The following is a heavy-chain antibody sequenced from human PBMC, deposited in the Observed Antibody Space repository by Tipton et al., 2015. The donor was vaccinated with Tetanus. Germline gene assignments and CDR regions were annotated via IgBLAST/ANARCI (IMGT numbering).Heavy chain of an antibody. CDR1: GGSISGKKYY. D-gene: IGHD3-10*01. J-gene: IGHJ5*02. Sequence: TLSLTCTVSGGSISGKKYYWGWIRQPPGRGLEWIASIYFEGSTYYSPSFKSRVSIAVDRSQSVFSLNLTSATAADTAVYYCARHLYGYWFDPWGQGALVTVSS. CDR2: IYFEGST. CDR3: ARHLYGYWFDP. V-gene: IGHV4-39*02.